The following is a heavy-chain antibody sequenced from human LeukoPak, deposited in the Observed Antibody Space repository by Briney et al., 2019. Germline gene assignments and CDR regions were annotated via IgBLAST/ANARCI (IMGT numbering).Heavy chain of an antibody. D-gene: IGHD3-10*01. J-gene: IGHJ6*03. CDR1: GYTFTGYY. CDR3: ARDGTTYYYGSGSYYYMDV. Sequence: GASVKVSCKASGYTFTGYYMHWVRQAPGQGLEWMGWINPNSGGTNYAQKFQGRVTMTRDTSISTAYMELSRLRSDDTAVYYCARDGTTYYYGSGSYYYMDVWGKGTTVTVSS. CDR2: INPNSGGT. V-gene: IGHV1-2*02.